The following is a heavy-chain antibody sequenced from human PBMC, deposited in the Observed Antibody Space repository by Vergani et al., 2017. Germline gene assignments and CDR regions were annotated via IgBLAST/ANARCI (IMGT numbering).Heavy chain of an antibody. V-gene: IGHV1-8*01. CDR1: GYTFTSYD. Sequence: QVQLVQSGAEVKKPGASVKVSCKASGYTFTSYDINWVRQATGQGLEWMGWMNPNSGNTGYAQKFQGRVTMTRNTSISTAYMELSSLRSEDTAVYYCAGGGPGGYCGGDCPISWAFDIWGQGTMVTVSS. J-gene: IGHJ3*02. CDR2: MNPNSGNT. D-gene: IGHD2-21*02. CDR3: AGGGPGGYCGGDCPISWAFDI.